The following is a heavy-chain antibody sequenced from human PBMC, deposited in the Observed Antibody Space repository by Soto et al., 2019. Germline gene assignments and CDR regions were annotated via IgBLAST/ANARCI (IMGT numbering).Heavy chain of an antibody. CDR2: IDPSDSYT. D-gene: IGHD6-6*01. CDR3: ARLASSSSTPRSGVDY. V-gene: IGHV5-10-1*01. J-gene: IGHJ4*02. CDR1: GYSFTSYW. Sequence: GESLKISCKGSGYSFTSYWISWVRQMPGKGLEWMGRIDPSDSYTNYSPSFQGHVTISADKSISTAYLQWSSLKASDTAMYYCARLASSSSTPRSGVDYWGQGTLVTVSS.